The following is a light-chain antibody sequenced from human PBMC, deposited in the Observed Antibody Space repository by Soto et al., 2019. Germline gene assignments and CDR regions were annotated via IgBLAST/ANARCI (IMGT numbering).Light chain of an antibody. V-gene: IGKV3-20*01. CDR3: QQYGRSPWT. Sequence: EIVLTQSPDTLSLSPGERATLSCRASQSFGSTYLAWYQQKTGQAPSLLIYGASSRATGVPDRFSGSGSGTDFNLTISRREPEDFAVYYCQQYGRSPWTFGQGTKVEIK. J-gene: IGKJ1*01. CDR1: QSFGSTY. CDR2: GAS.